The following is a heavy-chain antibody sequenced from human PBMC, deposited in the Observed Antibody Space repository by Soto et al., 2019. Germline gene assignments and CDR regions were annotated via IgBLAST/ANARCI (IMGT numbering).Heavy chain of an antibody. CDR1: GYKFTDYY. J-gene: IGHJ2*01. CDR3: ARDPGLPGRYWYFDL. D-gene: IGHD3-9*01. V-gene: IGHV1-2*04. Sequence: QVVLVQSGAEVKKPGDSVRVSCESSGYKFTDYYIHWVRQAPGQGPEWMGWVNPKRGDAVYAQKFQGWVTMTRDTATTTAYLEVKKLSPDDTAVYFCARDPGLPGRYWYFDLWGRGTLVTVSS. CDR2: VNPKRGDA.